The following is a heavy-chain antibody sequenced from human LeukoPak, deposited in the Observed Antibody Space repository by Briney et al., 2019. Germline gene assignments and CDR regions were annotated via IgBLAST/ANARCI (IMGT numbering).Heavy chain of an antibody. J-gene: IGHJ4*02. V-gene: IGHV3-48*03. CDR3: ATTRLYSSSWYGGFDY. CDR2: ISSSGSTI. D-gene: IGHD6-13*01. CDR1: GFTFSSYE. Sequence: GGSLRLSCAASGFTFSSYEMTWVRQAPGKGLEWVSYISSSGSTIYYADSVKGRFTISRDNAKNSLYLQMSSLRAEDTAVYYCATTRLYSSSWYGGFDYWGQGTLVTVSS.